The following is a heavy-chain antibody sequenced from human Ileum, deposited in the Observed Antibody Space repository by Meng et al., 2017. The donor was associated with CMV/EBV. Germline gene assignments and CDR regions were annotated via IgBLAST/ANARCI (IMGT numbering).Heavy chain of an antibody. Sequence: GSLRLSCTVSGYSISSGYYWGWIRQPPGKGLEWIGSIYHSGSTYYNRSLKSRVTISVDTSKNQFSLKLSSVTAADTAVYYCARDWVQDAFDIWGQGTMVTVSS. CDR1: GYSISSGYY. CDR2: IYHSGST. D-gene: IGHD3-16*01. CDR3: ARDWVQDAFDI. V-gene: IGHV4-38-2*02. J-gene: IGHJ3*02.